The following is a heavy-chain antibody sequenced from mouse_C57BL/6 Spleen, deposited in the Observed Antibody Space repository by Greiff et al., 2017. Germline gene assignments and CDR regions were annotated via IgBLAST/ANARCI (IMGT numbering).Heavy chain of an antibody. CDR2: IHPNSGST. V-gene: IGHV1-64*01. Sequence: QVQLQQPGAELVKPGASVKLSCKASGYTFPSYWMHWVKPRPGQGLEWIGMIHPNSGSTNYNEKFKSKATLTGDNSSSTAYMQLSSLTSEDSAVFYWARSDYYGSSYYFDYWGQGTTRTVSS. CDR3: ARSDYYGSSYYFDY. D-gene: IGHD1-1*01. CDR1: GYTFPSYW. J-gene: IGHJ2*01.